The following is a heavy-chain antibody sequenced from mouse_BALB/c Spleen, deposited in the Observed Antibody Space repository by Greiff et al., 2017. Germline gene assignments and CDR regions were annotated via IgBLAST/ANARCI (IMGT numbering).Heavy chain of an antibody. J-gene: IGHJ4*01. D-gene: IGHD2-14*01. Sequence: EVHLVESGGGLVKPGGSLKLSCAASGFTFSDYYMYWVRQTPEKRLEWVATISDGGSYTYYPDSVKGRFTISRDNAKNNLYLQMSSLKSEDTAMYYCARVLYRYYAMDYWGQGTSVTVSS. V-gene: IGHV5-4*02. CDR3: ARVLYRYYAMDY. CDR2: ISDGGSYT. CDR1: GFTFSDYY.